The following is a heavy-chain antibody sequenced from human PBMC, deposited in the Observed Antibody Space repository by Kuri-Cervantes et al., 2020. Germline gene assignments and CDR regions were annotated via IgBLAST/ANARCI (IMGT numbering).Heavy chain of an antibody. V-gene: IGHV4-59*01. Sequence: SQTLSLTCAVYGGSFSGYYWSWIRQPPGKGLEWIGYIYYGGSTNYNPSLKSRVTISVDTSKNQFSLKLSSVTAADTAVYYCARTVDSSGYYFNWFDPWGQGTLVTVSS. J-gene: IGHJ5*02. CDR2: IYYGGST. CDR3: ARTVDSSGYYFNWFDP. D-gene: IGHD3-22*01. CDR1: GGSFSGYY.